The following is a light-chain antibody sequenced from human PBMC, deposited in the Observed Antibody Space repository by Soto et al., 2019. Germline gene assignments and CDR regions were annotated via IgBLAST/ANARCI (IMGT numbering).Light chain of an antibody. Sequence: QSVLTQPPSVSATPGQGVTLSCSGGDSNIGSTAVNWYQLVPGTAPKLLIYSSNQRPSGVPDRISGSKSGTSASLAISGLQSEDEADYYCAAWDDDLHVWLFGGGTKLTVL. V-gene: IGLV1-44*01. J-gene: IGLJ2*01. CDR1: DSNIGSTA. CDR3: AAWDDDLHVWL. CDR2: SSN.